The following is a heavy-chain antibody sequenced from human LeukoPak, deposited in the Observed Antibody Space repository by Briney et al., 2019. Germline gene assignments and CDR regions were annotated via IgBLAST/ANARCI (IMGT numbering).Heavy chain of an antibody. CDR3: AREHGDYVRYFDL. J-gene: IGHJ2*01. V-gene: IGHV1-18*04. Sequence: GASVKVSCKASGYTFTSYGISWVRQAPGQGLEWMGWISAYNGNTNYAQKLQGRVTMTTDTSTSTAYVELRSLRSDDTAVYYCAREHGDYVRYFDLWGRGTLVTVSS. CDR1: GYTFTSYG. CDR2: ISAYNGNT. D-gene: IGHD4-17*01.